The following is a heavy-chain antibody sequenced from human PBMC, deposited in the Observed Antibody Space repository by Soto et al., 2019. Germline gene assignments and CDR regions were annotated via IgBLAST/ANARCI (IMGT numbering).Heavy chain of an antibody. CDR1: GFTFSSYG. CDR3: ARAITMVRGVIIPYYFDY. J-gene: IGHJ4*02. D-gene: IGHD3-10*01. V-gene: IGHV3-33*01. CDR2: IWYDGSNK. Sequence: GGSLRLSCAASGFTFSSYGMHWVRQAPGKGLEWVAVIWYDGSNKYYADSVKGRFTISRDNSKNTLYLQMNSLRAEDTAVYYCARAITMVRGVIIPYYFDYWGQGTLVTVSS.